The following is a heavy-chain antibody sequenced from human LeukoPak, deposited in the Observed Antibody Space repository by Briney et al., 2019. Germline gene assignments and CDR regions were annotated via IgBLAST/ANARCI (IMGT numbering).Heavy chain of an antibody. Sequence: GGSLRLSCAASGFTFDDYAMHWVRQAPGKGLEWVSGISWNSGSIGYADSVKGRFTISRDNAKNSLYLQMNSLRAEDTASYYCAKDARFYSTDYYFDYWGQGTLVTVSS. CDR2: ISWNSGSI. V-gene: IGHV3-9*01. CDR1: GFTFDDYA. J-gene: IGHJ4*02. CDR3: AKDARFYSTDYYFDY. D-gene: IGHD6-13*01.